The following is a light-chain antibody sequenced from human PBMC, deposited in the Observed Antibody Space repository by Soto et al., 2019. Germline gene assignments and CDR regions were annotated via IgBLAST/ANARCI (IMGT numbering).Light chain of an antibody. CDR1: QSVNSI. Sequence: EIVLTQSPGTLSLSPGERATLSCRASQSVNSILAWYQQRPGQAPRLLIYDASNRATGIPVRFSGSGSGTDFTLTISSLEPEDFAVYYCQQSRDWPLTFGVGTKVEIK. J-gene: IGKJ4*01. V-gene: IGKV3-11*01. CDR2: DAS. CDR3: QQSRDWPLT.